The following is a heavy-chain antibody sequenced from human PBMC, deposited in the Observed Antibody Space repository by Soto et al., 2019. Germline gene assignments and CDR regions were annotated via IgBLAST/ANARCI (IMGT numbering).Heavy chain of an antibody. CDR1: GGSISSSSYY. Sequence: QLQLQESGPGLVKPSETLSLTCSVSGGSISSSSYYLGWIRQPPGKGLQWIGTIYYSGSTYYNPPLKSRVTISVDTSKNQFSLKLSSVTAADTAVYYCASSDGGSTIDYWGQGALVTVSS. J-gene: IGHJ4*02. CDR3: ASSDGGSTIDY. CDR2: IYYSGST. V-gene: IGHV4-39*01.